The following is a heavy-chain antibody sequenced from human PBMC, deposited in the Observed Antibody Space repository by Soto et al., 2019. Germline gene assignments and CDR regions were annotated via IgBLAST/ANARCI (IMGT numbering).Heavy chain of an antibody. V-gene: IGHV3-23*01. J-gene: IGHJ6*02. CDR3: AKDRATIFGVIWKYGMDV. D-gene: IGHD3-3*01. CDR2: IDERGDRT. CDR1: GFTFSEYA. Sequence: EQLLESGGGLVQPGGSLRLSCAASGFTFSEYAMTWVRQAPGKGLEWVSGIDERGDRTNYADSVKGRFIVSRDNSRNTLYLLMNNLRAEDTAVYYCAKDRATIFGVIWKYGMDVWGQGTTVSVSS.